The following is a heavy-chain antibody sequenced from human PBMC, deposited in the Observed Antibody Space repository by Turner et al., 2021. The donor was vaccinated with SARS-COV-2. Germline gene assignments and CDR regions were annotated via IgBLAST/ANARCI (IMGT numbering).Heavy chain of an antibody. CDR2: ISYDGSNK. J-gene: IGHJ4*02. D-gene: IGHD3-16*01. CDR1: GFTFSSYG. V-gene: IGHV3-30*18. Sequence: QVQLVESGGGGVQPGRSLRLPCAASGFTFSSYGMHWVRQAPGKGLEWVAVISYDGSNKYYADSVKGRFTISRDNSKNTLYLQMNSLRAEDTAVYYCAKDVITFGGVIDAETDYWGQGTLVTVSS. CDR3: AKDVITFGGVIDAETDY.